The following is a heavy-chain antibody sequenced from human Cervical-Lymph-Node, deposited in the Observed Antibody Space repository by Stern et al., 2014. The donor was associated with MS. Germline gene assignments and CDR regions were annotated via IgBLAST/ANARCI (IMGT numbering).Heavy chain of an antibody. CDR2: ITCSSSPT. D-gene: IGHD3-3*01. CDR1: GFTFSSYS. J-gene: IGHJ5*02. Sequence: EDQLVESGGGLVQPGGSLRLSCAASGFTFSSYSMIWVRQAPGQGLEWVSYITCSSSPTFYAYSVNGRFTISRDNAKNSLYLQLNRLRDEDTAVYYCAREGTDRSGTFDPWGQGTLVAVSS. V-gene: IGHV3-48*02. CDR3: AREGTDRSGTFDP.